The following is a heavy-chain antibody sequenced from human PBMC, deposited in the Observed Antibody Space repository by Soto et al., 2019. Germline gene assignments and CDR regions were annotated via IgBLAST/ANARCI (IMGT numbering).Heavy chain of an antibody. V-gene: IGHV4-31*03. D-gene: IGHD2-15*01. CDR1: GGSISSGGYY. CDR2: IYYSGST. Sequence: SETLSLTCTVSGGSISSGGYYWSWIRQHPGKGLEWIGYIYYSGSTYYNPSLKSRVTISVDTSKNQFSLKLSSVTAADTAVYYCAREQYCSGGSCYSDSSWFDPWGQGTLVTVSS. J-gene: IGHJ5*02. CDR3: AREQYCSGGSCYSDSSWFDP.